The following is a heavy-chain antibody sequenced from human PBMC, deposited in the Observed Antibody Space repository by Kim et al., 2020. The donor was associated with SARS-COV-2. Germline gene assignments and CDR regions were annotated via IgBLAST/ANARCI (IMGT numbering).Heavy chain of an antibody. CDR3: ARAEQGNLWFGENYYYGMDV. CDR2: ISYDGSNK. CDR1: GFTFSSYA. V-gene: IGHV3-30-3*01. J-gene: IGHJ6*02. Sequence: GGSLRLSCAASGFTFSSYAMHWVRQAPGKGLEWVAVISYDGSNKYYADSVKGRFTISRDNSKNTLYLQMNSLRAEDTAVYYCARAEQGNLWFGENYYYGMDVWGQGTTVTVSS. D-gene: IGHD3-10*01.